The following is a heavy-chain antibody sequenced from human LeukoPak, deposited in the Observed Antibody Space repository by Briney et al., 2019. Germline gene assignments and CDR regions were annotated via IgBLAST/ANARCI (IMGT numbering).Heavy chain of an antibody. CDR2: ISAYNGNT. CDR3: AGARDYGDYRAHEGAFDY. Sequence: ASVKVSCKASVYTFASYVISWVGQPPGQGLEGMGWISAYNGNTNYAQKLQSRVTMTPDTSTSTACMELRSLRSGDTAVYYCAGARDYGDYRAHEGAFDYWGQGTLVTVSS. V-gene: IGHV1-18*01. D-gene: IGHD4-17*01. CDR1: VYTFASYV. J-gene: IGHJ4*02.